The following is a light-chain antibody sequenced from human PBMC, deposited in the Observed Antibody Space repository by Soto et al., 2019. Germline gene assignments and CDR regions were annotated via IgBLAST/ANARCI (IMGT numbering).Light chain of an antibody. J-gene: IGLJ1*01. V-gene: IGLV2-14*01. Sequence: QSVLTQPASVSGSPGQSITISCTGTSSDVGTYNYVSWYQHHPGKAPKFMIYEVSNRPSGVSNRFSGPKSGNTASLTISGLQAEDEADYYCSSYTSSSTPYVFGTGTKVTVL. CDR3: SSYTSSSTPYV. CDR2: EVS. CDR1: SSDVGTYNY.